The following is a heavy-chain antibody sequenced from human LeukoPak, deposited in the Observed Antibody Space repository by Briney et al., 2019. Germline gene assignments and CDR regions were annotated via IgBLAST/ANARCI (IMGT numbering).Heavy chain of an antibody. CDR3: ARLVGATTGDAFDI. D-gene: IGHD1-26*01. J-gene: IGHJ3*02. CDR1: GFTFASYA. V-gene: IGHV3-21*01. CDR2: ISTSSSYI. Sequence: PGGSLRLSCAASGFTFASYAMSWVRQAPGKGLEWVSSISTSSSYIYYADSVKGRFTISRDNAKNSLYLQMNSLRAEDTAVYYCARLVGATTGDAFDIWGQGTIVTVSS.